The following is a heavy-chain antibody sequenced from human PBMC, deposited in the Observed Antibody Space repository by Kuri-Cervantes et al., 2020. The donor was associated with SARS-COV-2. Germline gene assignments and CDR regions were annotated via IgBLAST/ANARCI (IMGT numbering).Heavy chain of an antibody. J-gene: IGHJ4*02. V-gene: IGHV4-4*02. CDR1: GGSISSSNW. D-gene: IGHD3-10*01. CDR2: INHSGST. Sequence: SETLSLTCAVSGGSISSSNWWSWVRQPPGKGLEWIGEINHSGSTNYNPSLKSRVTISVDTSKNQFSLKLSSVTAADTAVYYCASSLISSGSYYNVYWGQGTLVTVSS. CDR3: ASSLISSGSYYNVY.